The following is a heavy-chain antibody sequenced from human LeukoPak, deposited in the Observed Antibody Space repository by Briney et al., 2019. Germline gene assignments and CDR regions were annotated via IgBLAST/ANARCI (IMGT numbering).Heavy chain of an antibody. J-gene: IGHJ4*02. CDR3: ARSRDGYNFPFDY. Sequence: GASVKVSCKASGGTFSSYAISWVRQAPGQGLEWMGGIIPIFGTANYAQKFQGRVTITADESTSTAYMELSSLRSEDTAEYYCARSRDGYNFPFDYWGQGTLVSVSS. CDR2: IIPIFGTA. D-gene: IGHD5-24*01. V-gene: IGHV1-69*13. CDR1: GGTFSSYA.